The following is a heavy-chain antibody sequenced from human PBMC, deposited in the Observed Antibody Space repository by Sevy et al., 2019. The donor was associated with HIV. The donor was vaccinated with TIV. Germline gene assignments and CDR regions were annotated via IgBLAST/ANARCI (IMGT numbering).Heavy chain of an antibody. V-gene: IGHV3-21*01. Sequence: GGSLRLSCAASGFTFSSYGMNWVRQAPGKGLEWVSSINNSSSYIYYADSVKGRFTISRDNAKNSLYLQMNGLRAEDTAVYYCARDWRYCSSTSCYYFDYWGQGTLVTVSS. D-gene: IGHD2-2*01. CDR3: ARDWRYCSSTSCYYFDY. J-gene: IGHJ4*02. CDR1: GFTFSSYG. CDR2: INNSSSYI.